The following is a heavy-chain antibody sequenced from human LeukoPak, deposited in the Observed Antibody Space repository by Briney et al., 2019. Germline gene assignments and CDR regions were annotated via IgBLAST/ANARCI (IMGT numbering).Heavy chain of an antibody. V-gene: IGHV4-59*01. CDR3: ARDRRWGDGMDV. Sequence: TSETLSLTCTVSGGSISSYYWSWIRQPPGKGLEWIGYIYYSGSTNYNPSLRSRVTISVDTSKNQFSLKLSSVTAADTAVYYCARDRRWGDGMDVWGQGTTVTVSS. J-gene: IGHJ6*02. D-gene: IGHD3-16*01. CDR2: IYYSGST. CDR1: GGSISSYY.